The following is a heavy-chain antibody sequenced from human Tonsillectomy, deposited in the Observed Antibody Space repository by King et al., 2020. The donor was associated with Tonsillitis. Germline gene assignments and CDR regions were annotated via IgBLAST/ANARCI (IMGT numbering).Heavy chain of an antibody. Sequence: VQLQQWGAGLLKPSETLSLTCAVYGGSFSGYYWSWIRQPPGKGLEWIGEINHSGSTNYNPSLKSRVTISVDTSKNQFSLKVSSVTAADTAVYYCAREVSSGYYDAFDIWGQGTMVTVSS. D-gene: IGHD3-22*01. CDR2: INHSGST. CDR3: AREVSSGYYDAFDI. CDR1: GGSFSGYY. J-gene: IGHJ3*02. V-gene: IGHV4-34*01.